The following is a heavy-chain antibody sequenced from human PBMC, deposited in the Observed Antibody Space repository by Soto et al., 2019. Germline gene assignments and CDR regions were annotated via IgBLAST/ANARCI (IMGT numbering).Heavy chain of an antibody. Sequence: ASVKVSCKASGYTFTGYYMHWVGQARGQGLEGMGWINPNSGGTNYAQKFQGRVTMTRDTSISTAYMELSRLSSDDTAVYYCARDLGSGYEKEDWGQGTLDIVSS. CDR2: INPNSGGT. CDR3: ARDLGSGYEKED. CDR1: GYTFTGYY. J-gene: IGHJ4*02. D-gene: IGHD3-22*01. V-gene: IGHV1-2*02.